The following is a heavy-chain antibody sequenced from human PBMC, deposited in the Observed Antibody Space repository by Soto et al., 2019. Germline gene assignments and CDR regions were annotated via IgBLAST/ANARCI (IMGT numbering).Heavy chain of an antibody. J-gene: IGHJ4*02. Sequence: QVQLVQSGAEVKKPGSSVKVSCKASGGTFSSYAISWVRQAPGQGLEWMGGIIPIFGTANYAQKFQGRVTITADKSKSTAYMELSSLRSEDTAVYYCAICSWDSSSWVRPGGWYTYYFDYWGQGTLVTVSS. CDR3: AICSWDSSSWVRPGGWYTYYFDY. D-gene: IGHD6-13*01. CDR2: IIPIFGTA. V-gene: IGHV1-69*06. CDR1: GGTFSSYA.